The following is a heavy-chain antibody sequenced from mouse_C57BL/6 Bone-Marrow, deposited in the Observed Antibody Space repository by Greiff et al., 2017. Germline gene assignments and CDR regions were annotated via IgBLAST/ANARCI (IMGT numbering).Heavy chain of an antibody. Sequence: VQLQQSGAELARPGASVKLSCKASGYTFTSYGISWVKQRTGQGLEWIGEIYPRSGNTYYNEKFKGKATLTADKSSSTAYMELRSLTSEDSAVYFCANYYGNFWFAYWGQGTLVTVSA. CDR3: ANYYGNFWFAY. CDR2: IYPRSGNT. CDR1: GYTFTSYG. V-gene: IGHV1-81*01. J-gene: IGHJ3*01. D-gene: IGHD2-1*01.